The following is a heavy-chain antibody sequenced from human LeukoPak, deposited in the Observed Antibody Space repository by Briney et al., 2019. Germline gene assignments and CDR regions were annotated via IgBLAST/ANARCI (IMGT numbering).Heavy chain of an antibody. CDR1: GGSISSYY. D-gene: IGHD2-15*01. J-gene: IGHJ4*02. V-gene: IGHV4-59*08. CDR3: ARLDAAYFDY. CDR2: IYYSGST. Sequence: PSETLSLTCAVYGGSISSYYWSWIRQPPGKGLEWIGYIYYSGSTNYNPSLKSRVTISVDTSKNQFSLKLSSVTAADTAVYYCARLDAAYFDYWGQGTLVTVSS.